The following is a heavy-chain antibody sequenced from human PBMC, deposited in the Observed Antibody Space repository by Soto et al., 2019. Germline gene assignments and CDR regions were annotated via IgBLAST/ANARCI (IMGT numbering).Heavy chain of an antibody. CDR1: GDSINSYY. V-gene: IGHV4-59*01. CDR2: FYKSGTT. CDR3: ARTYDNSGPNSGGYAFDI. Sequence: QVQLQESGPGLVKPSETLSFTCTVSGDSINSYYWSWIRQPPGKGLEWIAYFYKSGTTNYNPSLKIRVTISVDPSQNQFSLKLSSVTAADTAVYYCARTYDNSGPNSGGYAFDIWGQGTMLTVSS. J-gene: IGHJ3*02. D-gene: IGHD3-22*01.